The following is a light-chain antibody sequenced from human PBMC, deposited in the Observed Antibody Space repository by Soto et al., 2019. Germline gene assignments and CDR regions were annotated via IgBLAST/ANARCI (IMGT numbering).Light chain of an antibody. CDR2: EVS. CDR3: MSYVGGNSVA. CDR1: DNDVGRYDY. Sequence: QSALTQPPSASGSPGMSVTLSCSGTDNDVGRYDYVSWYQQHPGKAPKLLIYEVSKRPSGVPDRFSASKSGNTASLTVSGIQGEDEADYYCMSYVGGNSVAFGGGTKLTVL. V-gene: IGLV2-8*01. J-gene: IGLJ2*01.